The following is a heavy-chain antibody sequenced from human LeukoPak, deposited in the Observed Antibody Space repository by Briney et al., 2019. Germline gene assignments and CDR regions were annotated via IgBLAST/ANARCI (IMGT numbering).Heavy chain of an antibody. CDR2: IIPIFGTA. D-gene: IGHD2-2*01. CDR3: AREADCSSTSCSFDY. J-gene: IGHJ4*02. V-gene: IGHV1-69*05. CDR1: GGTFSSYA. Sequence: ASVKVSCKASGGTFSSYAISWVRQAPGQGLEWMGGIIPIFGTANYAQKFQGRVTITTDESTSTAYMELSSLRSEDTAAYYCAREADCSSTSCSFDYWGQGTLVTVSS.